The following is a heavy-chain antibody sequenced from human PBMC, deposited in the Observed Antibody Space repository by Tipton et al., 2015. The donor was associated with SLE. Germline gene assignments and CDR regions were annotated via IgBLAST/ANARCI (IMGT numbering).Heavy chain of an antibody. D-gene: IGHD3-3*01. Sequence: TLSLTCTVSGGSISSGDYYWSWICQPPGKGLEWIGYIYYSGSTYYNPSLKSRVTISVDTSKNQFSLKLSSVTAADTAVYYCARARITIFGVVITHDAFDIWGQGTMVTVSS. V-gene: IGHV4-30-4*08. CDR2: IYYSGST. CDR3: ARARITIFGVVITHDAFDI. J-gene: IGHJ3*02. CDR1: GGSISSGDYY.